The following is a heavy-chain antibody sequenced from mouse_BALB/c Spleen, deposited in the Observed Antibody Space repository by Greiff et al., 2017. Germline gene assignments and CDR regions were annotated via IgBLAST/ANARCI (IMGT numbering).Heavy chain of an antibody. CDR2: INSNGGST. J-gene: IGHJ2*01. Sequence: EVQLQQSGGGLVQPGGSLKLSCAASGFTFSSYGMSWVRQTPDKRLELVATINSNGGSTYYPDSVKGRFTISRDNAKNTLYLQMSSLKSEDTAMYYCARVYTDYFDYWGQGTTLTVSS. CDR3: ARVYTDYFDY. V-gene: IGHV5-6-3*01. CDR1: GFTFSSYG. D-gene: IGHD2-12*01.